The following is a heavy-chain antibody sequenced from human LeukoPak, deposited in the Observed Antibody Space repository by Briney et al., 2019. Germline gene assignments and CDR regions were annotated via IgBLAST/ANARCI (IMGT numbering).Heavy chain of an antibody. Sequence: GASVKVSCKASGYTFTGYYMHWVRQAPGQGLEWTGWISAYNGNTNYAQKLQGRVTMTTDTSTSTAYMELRSLRSDDTAVYYCARFQSSSWRIDYWGQGTLVTVSS. CDR2: ISAYNGNT. V-gene: IGHV1-18*04. D-gene: IGHD6-13*01. CDR1: GYTFTGYY. J-gene: IGHJ4*02. CDR3: ARFQSSSWRIDY.